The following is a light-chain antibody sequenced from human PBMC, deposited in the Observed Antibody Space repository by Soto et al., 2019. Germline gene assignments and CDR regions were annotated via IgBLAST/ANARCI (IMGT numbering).Light chain of an antibody. CDR3: YSYKSTSNRV. V-gene: IGLV2-14*03. CDR2: DVS. J-gene: IGLJ2*01. Sequence: QSALTQPASVSGSPGQSITISCSGTSSDVGASNYVSWYQQHPGEAPKLIIYDVSYRPSGVSNRFSGSKSANTASLTISGLQAADEADYFCYSYKSTSNRVFGGGTKVTVL. CDR1: SSDVGASNY.